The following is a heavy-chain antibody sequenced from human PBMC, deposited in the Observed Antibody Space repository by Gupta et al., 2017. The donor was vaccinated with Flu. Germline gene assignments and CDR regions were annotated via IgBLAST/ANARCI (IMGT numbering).Heavy chain of an antibody. CDR3: AREPRGYNYGSNAFDI. J-gene: IGHJ3*02. V-gene: IGHV3-23*01. Sequence: EVQLLESGGGLIQPGGSLRLSCAASGFTFSNDAMSWVRQAPGKGLEWVSGISGSGGGTYYADSVKVGFTISRDNSKNTLYLQMNSLRAEDTAVYYCAREPRGYNYGSNAFDIWGQGTMVTVSS. CDR2: ISGSGGGT. D-gene: IGHD5-18*01. CDR1: GFTFSNDA.